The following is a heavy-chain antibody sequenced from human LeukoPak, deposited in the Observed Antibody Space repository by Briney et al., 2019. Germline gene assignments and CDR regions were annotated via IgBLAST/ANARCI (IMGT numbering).Heavy chain of an antibody. D-gene: IGHD3-10*01. V-gene: IGHV1-18*01. CDR2: INTDNGDT. CDR1: GYIFANHG. J-gene: IGHJ4*02. CDR3: ARASSSYGSGLSCIDY. Sequence: ASVKASCKASGYIFANHGLTWVRQAPGQGLEWMGWINTDNGDTNYAQKVQDRITLTTEASTKTAYMELRSLSSDDTAFYYCARASSSYGSGLSCIDYWGQGTLVTVSS.